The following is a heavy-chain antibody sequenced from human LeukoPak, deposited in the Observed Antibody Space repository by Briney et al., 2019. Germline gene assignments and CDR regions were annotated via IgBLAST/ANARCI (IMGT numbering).Heavy chain of an antibody. CDR2: INWNGGST. D-gene: IGHD3-10*01. V-gene: IGHV3-20*01. J-gene: IGHJ4*02. CDR3: ARASYGSGSYYNNPYDY. Sequence: GGSLRLSCAASGFTSDDYGMSWVRQAPGKGLEWVSGINWNGGSTGYADSVKGRFTISRDNAKNSLYLQMNSLRAEDTALYHCARASYGSGSYYNNPYDYWGQGTLVTVSS. CDR1: GFTSDDYG.